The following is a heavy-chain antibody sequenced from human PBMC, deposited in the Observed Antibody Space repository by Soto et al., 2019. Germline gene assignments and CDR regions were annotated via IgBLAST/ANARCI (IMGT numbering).Heavy chain of an antibody. V-gene: IGHV4-34*01. CDR1: GGSFSGYY. Sequence: SETLSLTCAVYGGSFSGYYWSWIRQTPGKGLEWIGEINHSGSTNYNPSLKSRVTISVDTSKNQFSLKLSSVTAADTAVYYCARRGLLYFDWLSPGEDYYYYMDVWGKGTTVTVSS. D-gene: IGHD3-9*01. J-gene: IGHJ6*03. CDR2: INHSGST. CDR3: ARRGLLYFDWLSPGEDYYYYMDV.